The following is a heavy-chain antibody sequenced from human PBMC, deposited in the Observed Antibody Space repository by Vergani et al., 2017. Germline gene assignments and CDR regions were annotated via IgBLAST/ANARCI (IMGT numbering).Heavy chain of an antibody. V-gene: IGHV3-7*01. J-gene: IGHJ5*02. CDR2: MNQDGSEK. CDR3: ARINYYGSSGYSLTRWHNWFDP. CDR1: GFIFSHYW. D-gene: IGHD3-22*01. Sequence: EVQLVESGGGLVQPGGSLRLSCAASGFIFSHYWMSWVRQAPGKGLEWVANMNQDGSEKYYVDSVKGRFTISRDNAKNSLYLQMNSLRAEDTALYYCARINYYGSSGYSLTRWHNWFDPWGQGTLITFSS.